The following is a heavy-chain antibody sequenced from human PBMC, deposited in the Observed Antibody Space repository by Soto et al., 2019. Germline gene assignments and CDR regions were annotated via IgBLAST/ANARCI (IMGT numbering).Heavy chain of an antibody. CDR1: GGSISSYY. CDR3: ARAQRVYCSSTSCLNWFDP. Sequence: PSETLSLTCTVSGGSISSYYWSWIRQPPGKGLEWIGYIYYSGSTNYNPSHKSRVTISVDTSKNQFSLKLSSVTAADTAVYYCARAQRVYCSSTSCLNWFDPWGQGTLVTVSS. V-gene: IGHV4-59*01. CDR2: IYYSGST. J-gene: IGHJ5*02. D-gene: IGHD2-2*01.